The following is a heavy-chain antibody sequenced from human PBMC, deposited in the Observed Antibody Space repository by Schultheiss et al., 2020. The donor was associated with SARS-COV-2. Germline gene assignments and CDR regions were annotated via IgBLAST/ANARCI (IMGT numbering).Heavy chain of an antibody. CDR2: INSDETAI. V-gene: IGHV3-74*03. J-gene: IGHJ6*02. CDR1: GFTFSSYW. CDR3: ARVAPTGWYGMDV. Sequence: GGSLRLSCAASGFTFSSYWMHWVRQAPGRGLVWVSRINSDETAISYAESVKGRFTVSRDNAKNTLYLQMNSLRAEDTAVYYCARVAPTGWYGMDVWGQGTTVTVSS. D-gene: IGHD1-1*01.